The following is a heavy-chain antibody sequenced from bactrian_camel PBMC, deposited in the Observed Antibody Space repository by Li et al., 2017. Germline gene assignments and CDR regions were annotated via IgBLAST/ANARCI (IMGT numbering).Heavy chain of an antibody. V-gene: IGHV3S40*01. CDR2: IDADGIP. CDR3: VDQIRPGAY. Sequence: VQLVESGGGLVQPGGSLRLRCAASGFTFSNYAMTWVRQAPGKGLEWVSTIDADGIPYESNSVEGRFTISRDNAQNTVYQQLNSLKTEDMAMYYCVDQIRPGAYWGQGTQVTVS. D-gene: IGHD5*01. CDR1: GFTFSNYA. J-gene: IGHJ4*01.